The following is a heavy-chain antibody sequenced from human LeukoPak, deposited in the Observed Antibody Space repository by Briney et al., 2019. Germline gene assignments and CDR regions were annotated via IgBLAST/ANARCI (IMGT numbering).Heavy chain of an antibody. Sequence: GGSLRLSCAASGFTFSSYGMHWVRQAPGKGLEWVAVISYDGSNKYYADSVKGRFTISRDNSKNTLYLQMNSLRAEDTAVYYCAKDYYYDSSGQLGHFDYWGQGTLVTVSS. CDR1: GFTFSSYG. CDR2: ISYDGSNK. D-gene: IGHD3-22*01. CDR3: AKDYYYDSSGQLGHFDY. J-gene: IGHJ4*02. V-gene: IGHV3-30*18.